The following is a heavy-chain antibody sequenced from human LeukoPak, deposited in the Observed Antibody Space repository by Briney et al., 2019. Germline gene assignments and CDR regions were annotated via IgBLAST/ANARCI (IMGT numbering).Heavy chain of an antibody. CDR2: INHSGST. D-gene: IGHD3-22*01. V-gene: IGHV4-34*01. J-gene: IGHJ4*02. CDR3: ARPSRSGYSPIDY. CDR1: GESFSGYY. Sequence: SETLSLTCAVYGESFSGYYWCWIRQTPGKRLEWIGEINHSGSTNNNPSLKSRVTISVDASKNQFSLKLSSVTAADTAVYYCARPSRSGYSPIDYWGQGTLVTVSS.